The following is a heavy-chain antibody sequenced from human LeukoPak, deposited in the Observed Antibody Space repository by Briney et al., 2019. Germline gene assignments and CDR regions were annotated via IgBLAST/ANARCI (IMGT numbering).Heavy chain of an antibody. CDR1: GGSFSGYY. CDR3: ARQEAADYDFWRGPGLHWFDP. J-gene: IGHJ5*02. CDR2: LNLSGST. V-gene: IGHV4-34*01. D-gene: IGHD3-3*01. Sequence: SETLSLTSAHHGGSFSGYYWCWIRQPPGKGLEWIGELNLSGSTKHYPVLKRRVTISVDTSESQSSLKMSSMTASDTAVYYCARQEAADYDFWRGPGLHWFDPWGQGTLGTVSS.